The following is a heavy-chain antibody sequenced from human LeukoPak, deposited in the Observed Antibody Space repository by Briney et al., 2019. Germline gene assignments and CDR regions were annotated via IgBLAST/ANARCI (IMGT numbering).Heavy chain of an antibody. Sequence: PSETLSLTCTVSGGSISSSSYYWGWIRQPPGKGLEWIGSIYYSGSTYYNPSLKSRVTISVDTSKNQFFLKLSSVTAADTAAYYCARPHVVPADIHGAFDIWGQGTMVTVSS. J-gene: IGHJ3*02. CDR2: IYYSGST. D-gene: IGHD2-2*01. V-gene: IGHV4-39*01. CDR1: GGSISSSSYY. CDR3: ARPHVVPADIHGAFDI.